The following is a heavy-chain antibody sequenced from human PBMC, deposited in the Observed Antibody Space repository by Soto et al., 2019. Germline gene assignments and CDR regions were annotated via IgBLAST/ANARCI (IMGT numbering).Heavy chain of an antibody. Sequence: SETLSLTCTVSGGSISNFYWSWIRQPTGKGLEWIGYVYYTGSTSYNPSLKRRVTSSADSSRGQFSLRLNSVTAADTAVYYCARTVFGPDLFSYSFLDYYYYIDVSCRRTTVTVSS. CDR3: ARTVFGPDLFSYSFLDYYYYIDV. V-gene: IGHV4-59*08. D-gene: IGHD3-3*01. CDR1: GGSISNFY. CDR2: VYYTGST. J-gene: IGHJ6*03.